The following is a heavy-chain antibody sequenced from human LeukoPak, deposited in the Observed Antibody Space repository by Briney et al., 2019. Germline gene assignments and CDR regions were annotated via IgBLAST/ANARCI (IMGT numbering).Heavy chain of an antibody. V-gene: IGHV4-39*01. CDR3: ARQRISGGSCSVDY. CDR2: IYYSGST. J-gene: IGHJ4*02. CDR1: GGSISSSSYY. Sequence: SETLSLTCTVSGGSISSSSYYWGWIRQPPGKGLEWIGSIYYSGSTYYNPSPKSRVTISVDTSKNQFSLKLSSVTAADTAVYYCARQRISGGSCSVDYWGQGTLVTVSS. D-gene: IGHD2-15*01.